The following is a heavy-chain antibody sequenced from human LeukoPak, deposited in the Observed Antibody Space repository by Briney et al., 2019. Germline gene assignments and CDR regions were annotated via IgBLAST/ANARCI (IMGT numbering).Heavy chain of an antibody. CDR1: GFTVSNNF. J-gene: IGHJ4*02. CDR2: IYSGGNT. V-gene: IGHV3-66*01. Sequence: GASLRLSCAASGFTVSNNFMTLVRQAPGKGPERVSVIYSGGNTYYADSVNGRFTISRDNSKNTLYLQMNSLRAEDTAVYYCARKSDSLMVRGGDCWGQGALVTVSS. CDR3: ARKSDSLMVRGGDC. D-gene: IGHD3-10*01.